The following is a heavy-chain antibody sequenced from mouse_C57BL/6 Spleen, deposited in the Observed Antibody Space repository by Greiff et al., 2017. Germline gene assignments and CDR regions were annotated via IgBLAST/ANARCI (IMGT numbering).Heavy chain of an antibody. D-gene: IGHD2-4*01. J-gene: IGHJ3*01. CDR2: INPGSGGT. V-gene: IGHV1-54*01. CDR3: ASLYDYEAY. CDR1: GYAFTNYL. Sequence: QVQLQQSGAELVRPGTSVKVSCKASGYAFTNYLIEWVKQRPGQGLEWIGVINPGSGGTNYNEKFKGKATLTADKSSSTAYMQLSSLTSEDSAVYFCASLYDYEAYWGQGTLVTVSA.